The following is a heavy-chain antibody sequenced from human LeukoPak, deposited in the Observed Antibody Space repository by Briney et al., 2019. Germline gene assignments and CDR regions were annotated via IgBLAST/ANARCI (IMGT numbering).Heavy chain of an antibody. CDR2: IYSGAGT. CDR1: GFLVSNYY. D-gene: IGHD6-19*01. V-gene: IGHV3-53*01. CDR3: ARDDTAVAGTELDY. Sequence: GGSLRLSCAASGFLVSNYYMSWVRQAPGKGLEWVSVIYSGAGTYYADSVKGRFTISRDNAKNSLSLQMNSLRAEDTAVYYCARDDTAVAGTELDYWGQGTLVTVSS. J-gene: IGHJ4*02.